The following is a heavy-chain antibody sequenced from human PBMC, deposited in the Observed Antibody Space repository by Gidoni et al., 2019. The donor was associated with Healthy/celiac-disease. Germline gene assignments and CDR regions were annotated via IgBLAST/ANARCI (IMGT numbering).Heavy chain of an antibody. V-gene: IGHV3-23*01. CDR2: ISGAGSRT. Sequence: EVQLLESGGGLVHPGGSLRLSCAASGFTFRNYAMSWVRQAPGKGLEWVSAISGAGSRTYYVDSVKGRFTISRDNSQNTLYLQMNSLRVDDTAVYYCAKEPDSSGWFDPWGQGTLVTVSS. D-gene: IGHD3-22*01. CDR1: GFTFRNYA. CDR3: AKEPDSSGWFDP. J-gene: IGHJ5*02.